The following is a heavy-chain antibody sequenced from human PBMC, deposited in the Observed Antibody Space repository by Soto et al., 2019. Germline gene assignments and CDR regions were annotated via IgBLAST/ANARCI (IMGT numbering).Heavy chain of an antibody. CDR3: ARLLHDNRGYYYFDY. Sequence: SSETLSLTCTVSGGSISGYYWSWIRQPPGKGLEWIGYMYNTGSTVYNPSFKSRVTISVDTSKNQFSLKLNSVTAADTAVYYCARLLHDNRGYYYFDYWGRGTLVTVSS. V-gene: IGHV4-59*01. J-gene: IGHJ4*02. CDR1: GGSISGYY. CDR2: MYNTGST. D-gene: IGHD3-22*01.